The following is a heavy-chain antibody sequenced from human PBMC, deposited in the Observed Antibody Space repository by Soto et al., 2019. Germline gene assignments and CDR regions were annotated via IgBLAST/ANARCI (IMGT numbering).Heavy chain of an antibody. J-gene: IGHJ4*02. Sequence: QVQLVQSGAEVKKPGASVKVSCKASGYTFTSYGISWVRQAPGQGLEWMGWISAYNGNTNYAQKLKGRVTMTTDTSTSTAYMELRSLRSDETAVYYCARQKLGQGMGGGTRGNYWGQGTLVTVSS. CDR3: ARQKLGQGMGGGTRGNY. CDR2: ISAYNGNT. V-gene: IGHV1-18*01. D-gene: IGHD7-27*01. CDR1: GYTFTSYG.